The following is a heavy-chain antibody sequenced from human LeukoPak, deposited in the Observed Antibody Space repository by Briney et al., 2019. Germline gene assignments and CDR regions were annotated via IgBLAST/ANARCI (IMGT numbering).Heavy chain of an antibody. CDR2: ISSSSDYI. V-gene: IGHV3-21*04. CDR3: AKPQGSYHFDY. J-gene: IGHJ4*02. CDR1: GFTFSTYS. Sequence: GGSLRLSCAASGFTFSTYSMNWVRQAPGKGLEWVSSISSSSDYIYYADSVKGRFTISRDNSRNTLYLQMNSLRAEDTAVYYCAKPQGSYHFDYWGQGTLVTVSS.